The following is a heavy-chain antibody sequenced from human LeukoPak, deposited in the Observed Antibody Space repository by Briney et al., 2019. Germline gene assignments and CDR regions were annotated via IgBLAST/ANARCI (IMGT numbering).Heavy chain of an antibody. D-gene: IGHD3-22*01. CDR2: IYYSGST. CDR1: GGSISSGGYY. V-gene: IGHV4-31*03. J-gene: IGHJ4*02. CDR3: AGGAQDSNGYYHFDY. Sequence: RTSETLSLTCTVSGGSISSGGYYWSWIRQHPGKGLEWIGYIYYSGSTYYNPSLKSRVTISVDTSKNQFSLKLSSVTAADTAVYYFAGGAQDSNGYYHFDYWGQGTLVTVSS.